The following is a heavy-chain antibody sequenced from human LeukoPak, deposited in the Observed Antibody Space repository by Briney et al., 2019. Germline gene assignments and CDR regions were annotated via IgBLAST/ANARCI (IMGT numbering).Heavy chain of an antibody. CDR1: GASISDYY. CDR2: IYYSGST. V-gene: IGHV4-59*01. D-gene: IGHD1-26*01. J-gene: IGHJ4*02. Sequence: PSETQSLTCTVSGASISDYYWSWIRQPPGKGLEWIGYIYYSGSTNYNPSLKSRVTLSVDTSKNQFSLKLSSVTAADTAVYYCARVVRGATGSDYWGQGTLVTVSS. CDR3: ARVVRGATGSDY.